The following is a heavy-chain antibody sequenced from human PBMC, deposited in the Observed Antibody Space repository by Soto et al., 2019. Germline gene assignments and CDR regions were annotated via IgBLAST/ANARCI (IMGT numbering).Heavy chain of an antibody. CDR1: GDTFTSYY. Sequence: QVQLVQSGAEVKKPGASVKISCKASGDTFTSYYMYWVRQAPGQGLECMGIINPSGGTSYTKKFQGRGTMTRDTSTSTVYMEMSSLRSEDTAVYYCARVYCSGGSGYGIDYWGQGTMVTVSS. CDR3: ARVYCSGGSGYGIDY. V-gene: IGHV1-46*01. CDR2: INPSGGT. D-gene: IGHD2-15*01. J-gene: IGHJ4*02.